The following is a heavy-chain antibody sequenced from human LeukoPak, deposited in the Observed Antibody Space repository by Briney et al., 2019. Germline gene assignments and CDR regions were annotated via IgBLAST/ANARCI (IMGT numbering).Heavy chain of an antibody. V-gene: IGHV1-2*02. CDR2: INPKSGGT. CDR3: ARDQSGMDV. Sequence: ASVKVSCKASGYTFTGNYMHWVRQAPGHGLEWMGWINPKSGGTNYAQKFQGRVTMTRDTSTSTAYMELSRLRSDDTGVYYCARDQSGMDVWGQGTTVTVSS. J-gene: IGHJ6*02. CDR1: GYTFTGNY.